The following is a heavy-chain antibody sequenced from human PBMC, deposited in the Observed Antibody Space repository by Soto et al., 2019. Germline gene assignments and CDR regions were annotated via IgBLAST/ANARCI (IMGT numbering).Heavy chain of an antibody. CDR1: VGSINIYY. CDR2: IYYSGST. D-gene: IGHD2-2*01. V-gene: IGHV4-59*01. CDR3: AKDWDCTTTSCSRLWYGVDV. Sequence: LCLTCTVSVGSINIYYLIWIRQPPGKGLEWIGYIYYSGSTNYNPSLKSRVTFSVDTSKNRFSLKLSSVTAADTAVYYCAKDWDCTTTSCSRLWYGVDVWGQGTTVTVSS. J-gene: IGHJ6*02.